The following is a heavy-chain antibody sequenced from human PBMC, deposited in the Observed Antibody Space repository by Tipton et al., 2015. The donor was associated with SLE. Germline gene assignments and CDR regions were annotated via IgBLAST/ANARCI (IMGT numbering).Heavy chain of an antibody. CDR1: GYTFTSYA. J-gene: IGHJ5*02. CDR2: INAGNGHT. CDR3: DLGSGSYTDWFDP. Sequence: QLVQSGPEVKKPGASVKVSCKASGYTFTSYAMYWVRQAPGQRLEWMGWINAGNGHTKYSQKFQGRVTIASDTSASTAYMELNSLRSEDTAVYYCDLGSGSYTDWFDPWGQGTMVTVSS. D-gene: IGHD3-10*01. V-gene: IGHV1-3*01.